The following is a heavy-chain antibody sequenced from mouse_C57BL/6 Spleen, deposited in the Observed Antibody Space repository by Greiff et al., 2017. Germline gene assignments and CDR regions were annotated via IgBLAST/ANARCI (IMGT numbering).Heavy chain of an antibody. J-gene: IGHJ4*01. CDR3: ASIYYYGSSYGNAMDY. Sequence: VQLQQPGAELVKPGASVKLSCKASGYTFTSYWMHWVKQRPGQGLEWIGMIHPNSGSTNYNEKFKSKATLTVDKSSSTAYMQLSSLTSEDSAVYYCASIYYYGSSYGNAMDYWGQGTSVTVSS. D-gene: IGHD1-1*01. V-gene: IGHV1-64*01. CDR2: IHPNSGST. CDR1: GYTFTSYW.